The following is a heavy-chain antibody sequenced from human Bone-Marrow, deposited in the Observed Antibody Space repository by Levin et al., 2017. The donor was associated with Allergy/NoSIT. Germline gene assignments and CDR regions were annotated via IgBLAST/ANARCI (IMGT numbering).Heavy chain of an antibody. D-gene: IGHD4-17*01. J-gene: IGHJ3*02. CDR3: ARDKSYVYGDYGQDDAFDI. CDR1: GYTFTSYG. Sequence: GESLKISCKASGYTFTSYGISWVRQAPGQGLEWMGWISAYNGNTNYAQKLQGRVTMTTDTSTSTAYMELRSLRSDDTAVYYCARDKSYVYGDYGQDDAFDIWGQGTMVTVSS. V-gene: IGHV1-18*01. CDR2: ISAYNGNT.